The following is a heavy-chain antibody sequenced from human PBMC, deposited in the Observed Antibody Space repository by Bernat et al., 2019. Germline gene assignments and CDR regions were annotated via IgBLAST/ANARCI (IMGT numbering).Heavy chain of an antibody. CDR2: LYSVGTT. Sequence: EVQLVESGGGVIQPGGSLRLSCAASGFTVSSNYMSWVRQAPGKGLGWVSNLYSVGTTFYATAVKGRFTISRDNSKNTLYLQMNSLRAEDTAVYYCAGTGYSSSWFWGQGTLVTVSS. CDR3: AGTGYSSSWF. D-gene: IGHD6-13*01. J-gene: IGHJ4*02. V-gene: IGHV3-53*01. CDR1: GFTVSSNY.